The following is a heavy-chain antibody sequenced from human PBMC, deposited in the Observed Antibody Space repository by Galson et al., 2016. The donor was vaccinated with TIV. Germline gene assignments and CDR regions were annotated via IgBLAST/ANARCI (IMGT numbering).Heavy chain of an antibody. J-gene: IGHJ6*02. CDR1: GFTFNSYP. Sequence: LSCAASGFTFNSYPMNWVRQAPGKGLEWVAVILYDGSNHADSVKGRFTISRDKSKNTLFLQMTSLRAEDTAVYYCARDRSIYFYYGMDVWGQGTTVTVSS. CDR3: ARDRSIYFYYGMDV. V-gene: IGHV3-30-3*01. CDR2: ILYDGSN.